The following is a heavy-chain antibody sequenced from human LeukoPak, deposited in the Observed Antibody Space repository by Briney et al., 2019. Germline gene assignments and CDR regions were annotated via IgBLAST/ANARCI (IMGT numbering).Heavy chain of an antibody. V-gene: IGHV1-2*04. CDR2: INPNSGGT. Sequence: ASVKVSCKASGYTFTGYYMHWVRQAPGQGLEWMGWINPNSGGTNYAQKFQGWVTMTRDTSISTAYMEQSRLRSDDTAVYYCAREFYGSGSYYPGGLDYWGQGTLVTVSS. J-gene: IGHJ4*02. CDR1: GYTFTGYY. CDR3: AREFYGSGSYYPGGLDY. D-gene: IGHD3-10*01.